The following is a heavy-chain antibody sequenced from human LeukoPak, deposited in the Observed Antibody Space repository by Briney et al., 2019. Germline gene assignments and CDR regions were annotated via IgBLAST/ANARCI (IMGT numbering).Heavy chain of an antibody. D-gene: IGHD1-26*01. Sequence: ASVKVSCKASEYTFTDYYMHWVRQAPGQGLEWMGWINPNSGDTNYTQKFQGRVTMTRDPSISTAYMELSRLRSDDTAVYYCARDAWLVGTTNLYYFDYWGQGTLVTVSS. V-gene: IGHV1-2*02. CDR3: ARDAWLVGTTNLYYFDY. CDR2: INPNSGDT. J-gene: IGHJ4*02. CDR1: EYTFTDYY.